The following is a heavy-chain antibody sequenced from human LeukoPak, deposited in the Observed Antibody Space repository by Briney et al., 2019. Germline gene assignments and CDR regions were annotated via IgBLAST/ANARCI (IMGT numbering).Heavy chain of an antibody. V-gene: IGHV3-30*04. CDR1: GFTFSSYA. CDR3: ARDREGTTDY. D-gene: IGHD1-7*01. J-gene: IGHJ4*02. CDR2: ISYDGSNK. Sequence: GGSLRLSCAASGFTFSSYAMHWVRQAPGKGLEWVAVISYDGSNKYYADSVKGRFTISRDNSKNTLYLQMNSLRAEDTAVYYCARDREGTTDYWGQGTLVTVSS.